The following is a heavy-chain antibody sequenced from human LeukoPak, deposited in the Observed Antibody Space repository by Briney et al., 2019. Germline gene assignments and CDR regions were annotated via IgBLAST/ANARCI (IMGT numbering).Heavy chain of an antibody. CDR3: ARRGTGHGMDV. CDR2: INNDGSSA. Sequence: GGSLRLSCAASGFTFNNYWIHWVRQAPGKGLVWVSRINNDGSSASHVDSVKGRFTISRDNAKNTLFLQMNSLRAEDTAVYYCARRGTGHGMDVWGQGTTVIVSS. CDR1: GFTFNNYW. D-gene: IGHD1-1*01. J-gene: IGHJ6*02. V-gene: IGHV3-74*01.